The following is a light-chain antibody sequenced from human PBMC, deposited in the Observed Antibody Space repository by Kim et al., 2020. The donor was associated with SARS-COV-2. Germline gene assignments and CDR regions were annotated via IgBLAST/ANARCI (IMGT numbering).Light chain of an antibody. Sequence: SSELTQDPAVSVALGQTVRITCQGDSLRRYYASWYQQKPGQAPLLVIYGKNNRPSGIPDRFSGSSSGNTASLTIAGAQAEDEADYYCNSRDSSGNHYVFGTGTKVTVL. CDR2: GKN. J-gene: IGLJ1*01. CDR1: SLRRYY. V-gene: IGLV3-19*01. CDR3: NSRDSSGNHYV.